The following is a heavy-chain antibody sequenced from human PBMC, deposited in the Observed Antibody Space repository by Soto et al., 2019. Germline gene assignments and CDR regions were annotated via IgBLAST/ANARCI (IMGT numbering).Heavy chain of an antibody. D-gene: IGHD2-2*01. CDR2: ISSISSYI. J-gene: IGHJ4*02. CDR1: GLTSSSYR. V-gene: IGHV3-21*01. Sequence: EVQLVESGGGLVKPGGSLRLSVEPSGLTSSSYRRTWVRRAPGKGLEWVSSISSISSYIYYADSVKGRFTISRDNAKNSLYLQMNSLRAEDTAVYYCARGGVVFDYWGQGTLVTVSS. CDR3: ARGGVVFDY.